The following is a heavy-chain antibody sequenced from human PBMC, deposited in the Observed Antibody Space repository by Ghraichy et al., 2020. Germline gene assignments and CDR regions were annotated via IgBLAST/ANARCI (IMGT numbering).Heavy chain of an antibody. CDR1: GFMFSNYG. CDR2: TSSEGRSK. J-gene: IGHJ4*01. V-gene: IGHV3-30*03. CDR3: ARDRSKFCSGRTCYLFDN. D-gene: IGHD2-15*01. Sequence: GALRLSCAASGFMFSNYGIHWVRQIPDKGLEWVAITSSEGRSKYYVDSVKGRFTISRDNSQNTIYLQMDSLRVEDTAVYYCARDRSKFCSGRTCYLFDNWGRGTLFPVSS.